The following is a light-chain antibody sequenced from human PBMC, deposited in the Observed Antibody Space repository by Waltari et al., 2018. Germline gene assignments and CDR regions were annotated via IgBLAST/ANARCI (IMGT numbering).Light chain of an antibody. V-gene: IGKV4-1*01. J-gene: IGKJ2*01. CDR3: QQYYSVPPYT. CDR2: WAS. CDR1: QSVLYSSDNKNY. Sequence: DIVMTQSLDSLAVSMGERATINRKSSQSVLYSSDNKNYLAWYQQKAGQPPKLLISWASSRESRFPDLIRGSGFGTDFTLTISSLQAEDVAVYYCQQYYSVPPYTFGQGTKLEIK.